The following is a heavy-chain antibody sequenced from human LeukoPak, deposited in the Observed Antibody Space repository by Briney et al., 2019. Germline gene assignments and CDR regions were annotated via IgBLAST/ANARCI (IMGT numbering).Heavy chain of an antibody. CDR2: IYTSGST. V-gene: IGHV4-61*02. CDR1: VGSISSGSYY. J-gene: IGHJ4*02. CDR3: AGYYYDSSGYSDY. Sequence: SQTLSLTCTVSVGSISSGSYYWSSIRQPAGKGLEWIGRIYTSGSTNYNPSLKSRVTISVDTSKKQFSRKLSSVTAADTAVYYCAGYYYDSSGYSDYWGQGTLVTVSS. D-gene: IGHD3-22*01.